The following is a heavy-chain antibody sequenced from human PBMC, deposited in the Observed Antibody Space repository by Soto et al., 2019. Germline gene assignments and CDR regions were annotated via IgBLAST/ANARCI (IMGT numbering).Heavy chain of an antibody. V-gene: IGHV4-39*01. CDR1: GGSISSGGYS. CDR2: IYDSGST. CDR3: ARRYGGNLDY. Sequence: SETLSLTCAVSGGSISSGGYSWSWIRQPPGKGLEWIGNIYDSGSTSYNPSLKSRVTISVDTSKNQFSLKLSSVTAADTAVYFCARRYGGNLDYWGQGTLVTVSS. J-gene: IGHJ4*02. D-gene: IGHD1-26*01.